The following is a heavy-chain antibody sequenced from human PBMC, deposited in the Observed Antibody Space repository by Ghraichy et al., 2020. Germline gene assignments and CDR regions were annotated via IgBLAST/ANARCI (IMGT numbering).Heavy chain of an antibody. CDR3: AKVDSAGWYALFDY. V-gene: IGHV3-23*01. CDR2: ISGGGGNT. J-gene: IGHJ4*02. CDR1: GFTFSSYA. Sequence: GGSLRLSCAASGFTFSSYAMSWVRQAPGKGLKWVSTISGGGGNTYYADSVKGRFTVSRDNSKSTLYLQMNSLRAEDTAVYYCAKVDSAGWYALFDYWGQGTLVTVSS. D-gene: IGHD6-19*01.